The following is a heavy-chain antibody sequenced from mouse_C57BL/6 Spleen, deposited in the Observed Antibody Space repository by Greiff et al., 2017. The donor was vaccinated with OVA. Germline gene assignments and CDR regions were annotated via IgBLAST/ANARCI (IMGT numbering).Heavy chain of an antibody. CDR1: GYTFTSYW. Sequence: QVQLQQPGAELVRPGSSVKLSCKASGYTFTSYWMDWVKQRPGQGLEWIGNIYPSDSETHYNQKFKDKATLTVDKSSSTAYMQLSSLTSEDSAVEYCARRGGSWYFDVWGTGTTVTVSS. CDR2: IYPSDSET. D-gene: IGHD1-1*02. V-gene: IGHV1-61*01. CDR3: ARRGGSWYFDV. J-gene: IGHJ1*03.